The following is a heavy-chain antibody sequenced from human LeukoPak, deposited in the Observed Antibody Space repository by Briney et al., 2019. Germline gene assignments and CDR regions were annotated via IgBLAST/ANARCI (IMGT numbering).Heavy chain of an antibody. Sequence: GGSLTLFCAASGFTFSSYAMSWVRQAPGKGLEWVSAISGSGGSTYYADSVKGRFTISRDNSKNTLYLQMNSLRAEDTAVYYCATIVGATPYWGQGTLVTVSS. CDR1: GFTFSSYA. J-gene: IGHJ4*02. D-gene: IGHD1-26*01. V-gene: IGHV3-23*01. CDR2: ISGSGGST. CDR3: ATIVGATPY.